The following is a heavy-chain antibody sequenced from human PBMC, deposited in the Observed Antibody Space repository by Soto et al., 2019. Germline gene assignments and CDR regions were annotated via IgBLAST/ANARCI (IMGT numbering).Heavy chain of an antibody. V-gene: IGHV1-46*01. CDR2: VNPSGGST. D-gene: IGHD6-19*01. CDR1: GYTFTSYY. J-gene: IGHJ4*02. Sequence: ASVKVSCKASGYTFTSYYMHWVRQAPGQGLEWMGIVNPSGGSTSYAQKFQGRVTMTRDTSTSTVYMELSSLRSEDTAVYYCARDSSGSSEWAFIDYWGQGTLVTVSS. CDR3: ARDSSGSSEWAFIDY.